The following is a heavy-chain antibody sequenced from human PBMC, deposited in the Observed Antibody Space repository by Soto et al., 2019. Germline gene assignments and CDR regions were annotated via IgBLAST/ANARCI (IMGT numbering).Heavy chain of an antibody. CDR2: INHSGST. J-gene: IGHJ2*01. CDR3: ARGPLADWYFDL. V-gene: IGHV4-34*01. CDR1: GGSFSGYY. Sequence: SETLSLTCAVYGGSFSGYYWSWIRQPPGKGLEWIGEINHSGSTNYNPSLKSRVTISVDTSKNQFSLKLSSVTAADTAVYYCARGPLADWYFDLWGRGTLVTVSS.